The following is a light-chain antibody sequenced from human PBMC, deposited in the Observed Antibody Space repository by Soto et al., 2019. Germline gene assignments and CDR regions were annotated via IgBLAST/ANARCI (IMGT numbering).Light chain of an antibody. V-gene: IGKV1-5*01. CDR3: QQYHAYTWT. Sequence: DIQMTQSPSTVSASIGDRVSITCRASQNINKWLAWYQQKPGKAPKLLMYDASNLESGVSSRFSGSGSGTEFTHTISSLQPDDFATYYCQQYHAYTWTFGQGTKVEV. CDR2: DAS. CDR1: QNINKW. J-gene: IGKJ1*01.